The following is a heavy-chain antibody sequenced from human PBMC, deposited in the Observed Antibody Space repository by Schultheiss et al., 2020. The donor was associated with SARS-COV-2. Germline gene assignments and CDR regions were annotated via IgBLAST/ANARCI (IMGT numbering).Heavy chain of an antibody. Sequence: GGSLRLSCAASGFTFSSYAMHWVRQALGKGLEWVAVISYDGSNKYYADSVKGRFTISRDNSKNTLYLQMNSLRAEDTAVYYCARGRLRRRFGDRSDAFDIWGQGTMVTVSS. J-gene: IGHJ3*02. V-gene: IGHV3-30*01. CDR1: GFTFSSYA. CDR2: ISYDGSNK. D-gene: IGHD3-10*01. CDR3: ARGRLRRRFGDRSDAFDI.